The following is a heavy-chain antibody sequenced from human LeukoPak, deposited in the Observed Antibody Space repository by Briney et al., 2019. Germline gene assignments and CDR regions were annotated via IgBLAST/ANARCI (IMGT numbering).Heavy chain of an antibody. Sequence: GGSLRLSCAASGFTFSSYAMSWVRQAPGKGLEWVSAIGGSGDSTYYGDSVKGRFTISRDNSKNTLYLQMNSLRAEDTAVYYCAKTRPLDSSSWSHGDYWGQGTLVTVSS. CDR1: GFTFSSYA. D-gene: IGHD6-13*01. CDR2: IGGSGDST. J-gene: IGHJ4*02. V-gene: IGHV3-23*01. CDR3: AKTRPLDSSSWSHGDY.